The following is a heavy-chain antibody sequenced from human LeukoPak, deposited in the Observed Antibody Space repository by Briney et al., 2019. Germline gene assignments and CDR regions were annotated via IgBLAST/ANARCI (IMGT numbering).Heavy chain of an antibody. Sequence: SETLSLTCTVSGDSFSSHYWSWIRQPAGKGLEWIGRIYTSGSTNYNPSLKSRVTISLDTPKNQFSLNLSSVTAADTAVYYCAREGGDPLYYYYYYMDVWGKGTTVTVSS. CDR3: AREGGDPLYYYYYYMDV. CDR1: GDSFSSHY. J-gene: IGHJ6*03. V-gene: IGHV4-4*07. CDR2: IYTSGST. D-gene: IGHD2-21*01.